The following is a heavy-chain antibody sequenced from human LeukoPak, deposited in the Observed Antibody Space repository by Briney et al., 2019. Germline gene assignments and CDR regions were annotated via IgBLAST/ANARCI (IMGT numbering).Heavy chain of an antibody. CDR2: IKQDGSEK. CDR3: AKDRQQLVRHPFDY. Sequence: PGGSLRLSCAASGFTFGSYWMSWVRQAPGKGLEWVANIKQDGSEKYHVDSVKGRFTISRDNAKNSLYLQMNSLRAEDTAVYYCAKDRQQLVRHPFDYWGQGTLVTVSS. D-gene: IGHD6-13*01. J-gene: IGHJ4*02. V-gene: IGHV3-7*03. CDR1: GFTFGSYW.